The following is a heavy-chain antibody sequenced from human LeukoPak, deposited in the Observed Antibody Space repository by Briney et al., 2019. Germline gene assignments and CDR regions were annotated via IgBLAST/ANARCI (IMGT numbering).Heavy chain of an antibody. Sequence: ASVKVSCKASGYTFTSYYTHWVRQAPGQGLEWMGIINPSGGSTSYAQKFQGRVTMTRDTSISTAYMELSRLRSDDTAVYYCASPSIAARGAFDIWGQGTMVTVSS. J-gene: IGHJ3*02. CDR2: INPSGGST. D-gene: IGHD6-6*01. V-gene: IGHV1-46*01. CDR1: GYTFTSYY. CDR3: ASPSIAARGAFDI.